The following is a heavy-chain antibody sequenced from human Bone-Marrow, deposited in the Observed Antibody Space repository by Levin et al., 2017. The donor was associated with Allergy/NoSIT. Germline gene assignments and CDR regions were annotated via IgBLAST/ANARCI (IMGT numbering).Heavy chain of an antibody. CDR1: GFTFSSYG. V-gene: IGHV3-33*01. CDR3: ARERCSSPRAGPRYYYYYGMDV. D-gene: IGHD2-2*01. Sequence: GGSLRLSCAASGFTFSSYGMHWVRQAPGKGLEWVAVIWYDGSNKYYADSVKGRFTISRDNSKNTLYLQMNSLRAEDTAVYYCARERCSSPRAGPRYYYYYGMDVWGQGTTVTVSS. CDR2: IWYDGSNK. J-gene: IGHJ6*02.